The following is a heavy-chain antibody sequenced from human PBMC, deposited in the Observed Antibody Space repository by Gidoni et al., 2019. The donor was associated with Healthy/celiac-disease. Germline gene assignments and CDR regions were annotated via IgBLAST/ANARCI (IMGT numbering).Heavy chain of an antibody. V-gene: IGHV3-7*01. D-gene: IGHD4-17*01. J-gene: IGHJ4*02. CDR3: ARDGWPIGDYGGTPGY. CDR2: IKQDGSEK. CDR1: GFPFTSYW. Sequence: EVQLVESGGGLVQPVGSLRLSCPASGFPFTSYWMGWVRQAPGKGMKWVANIKQDGSEKYYVDSVKGRFTISRDNAKNSLYLQMNSLRAEDTAVYYCARDGWPIGDYGGTPGYWGQGTLVTVSS.